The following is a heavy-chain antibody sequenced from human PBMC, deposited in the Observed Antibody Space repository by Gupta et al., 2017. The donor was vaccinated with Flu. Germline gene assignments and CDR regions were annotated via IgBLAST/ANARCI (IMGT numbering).Heavy chain of an antibody. V-gene: IGHV3-23*01. CDR2: IRGSGSGGTR. Sequence: GKGLEWVSAIRGSGSGGTRHDADSVRGRFTISRDNSKNTLYLQMNSLRAEDTAVYFCAKLPTSYYDSSAYPDHCGQGTLVTVSS. CDR3: AKLPTSYYDSSAYPDH. J-gene: IGHJ4*02. D-gene: IGHD3-22*01.